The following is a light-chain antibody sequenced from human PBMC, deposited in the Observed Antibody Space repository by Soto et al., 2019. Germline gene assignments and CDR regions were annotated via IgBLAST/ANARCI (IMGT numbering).Light chain of an antibody. CDR2: KAS. V-gene: IGKV1-5*03. Sequence: DIQMTQSPSTLSASVGDRVTITCRASQSIGSWFAWSQQKPGKAPKLLIYKASSLKSGVPSRFSGSGSGTEFTLTISSLQPDDFATYYCQQYNSYPLTFGQGTKLEIK. CDR3: QQYNSYPLT. J-gene: IGKJ2*01. CDR1: QSIGSW.